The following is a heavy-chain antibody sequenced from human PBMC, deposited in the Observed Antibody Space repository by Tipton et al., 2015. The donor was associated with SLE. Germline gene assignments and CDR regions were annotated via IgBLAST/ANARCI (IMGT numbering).Heavy chain of an antibody. CDR1: GGSISSSSYY. CDR3: ARGRAAADLYYYYCYMDV. J-gene: IGHJ6*03. Sequence: TLSLTCTVSGGSISSSSYYWGWIRQPPGKGLEWIGSIYYSGSTYYNPSLKSRVTISVDTFKNQFSLKLSSVTAADTAVYYCARGRAAADLYYYYCYMDVWGKGTTVTVSS. CDR2: IYYSGST. V-gene: IGHV4-39*07. D-gene: IGHD6-13*01.